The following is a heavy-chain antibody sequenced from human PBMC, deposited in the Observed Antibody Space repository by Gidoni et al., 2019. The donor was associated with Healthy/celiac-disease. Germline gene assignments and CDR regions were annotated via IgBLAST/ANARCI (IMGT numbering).Heavy chain of an antibody. CDR1: GGSFSGYY. CDR2: INHSGST. Sequence: QVQLQPWGAGLLKPSETLSRTCAVYGGSFSGYYWSWIRQPPGKGLEWIGEINHSGSTNSNPSLKSRVTISVDTSKNQFSLKLSSVTAADTAVYYCARGRLVLITRSYYFDYWGQGTLVTVSS. J-gene: IGHJ4*02. V-gene: IGHV4-34*01. D-gene: IGHD3-22*01. CDR3: ARGRLVLITRSYYFDY.